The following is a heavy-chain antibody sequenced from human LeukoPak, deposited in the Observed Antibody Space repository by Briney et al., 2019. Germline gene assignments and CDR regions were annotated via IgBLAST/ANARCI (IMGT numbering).Heavy chain of an antibody. V-gene: IGHV1-18*01. CDR3: ARAPERLGWFDP. CDR1: GYTFTSYG. CDR2: ISAYNGNT. Sequence: EASVKVSCKASGYTFTSYGISWVRQAPGQGLEWMGWISAYNGNTNYAQKFQGRVTMTTDTSTSTAYMELRSLRSDDTAVYYCARAPERLGWFDPWGQGTLVTVSS. J-gene: IGHJ5*02. D-gene: IGHD1-1*01.